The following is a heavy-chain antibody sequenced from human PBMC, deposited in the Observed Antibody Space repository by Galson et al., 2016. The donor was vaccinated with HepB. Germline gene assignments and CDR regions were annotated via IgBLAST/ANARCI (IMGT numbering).Heavy chain of an antibody. V-gene: IGHV3-21*01. D-gene: IGHD3-16*02. CDR2: ISSSGRSI. CDR1: GYAFRNYI. Sequence: SLRLSCAASGYAFRNYIMNWVRQSPGKGLEWVTSISSSGRSIYYADSVKGRFTIFRDNTKNSLYLQMNSLRADDTAVYYCARAPTMITLGGLIVGDLDYWGQGTLVTVSS. J-gene: IGHJ4*02. CDR3: ARAPTMITLGGLIVGDLDY.